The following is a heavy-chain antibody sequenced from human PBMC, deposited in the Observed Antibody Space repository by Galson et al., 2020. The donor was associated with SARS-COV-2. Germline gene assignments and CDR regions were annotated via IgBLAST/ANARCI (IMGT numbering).Heavy chain of an antibody. J-gene: IGHJ5*02. CDR1: GFTFSSYS. CDR2: ISSSSSYI. Sequence: GSLRLSCAASGFTFSSYSMNWVRQAPGKGLEWVSSISSSSSYIYYADSVKGRFTISRDNAKNSLYLQMNSLRAEDTAVYYCARGPIAVAGPDNWFDPWGQGTLVTVSS. D-gene: IGHD6-19*01. CDR3: ARGPIAVAGPDNWFDP. V-gene: IGHV3-21*01.